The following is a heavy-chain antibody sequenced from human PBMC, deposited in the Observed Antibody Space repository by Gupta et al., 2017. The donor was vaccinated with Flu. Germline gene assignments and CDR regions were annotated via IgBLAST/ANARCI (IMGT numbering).Heavy chain of an antibody. CDR2: IYTSGST. D-gene: IGHD5-18*01. CDR1: VGSISSYG. CDR3: ARDGGHSYGAGFDY. V-gene: IGHV4-4*07. Sequence: QVQLQESGPGLVKPSETLSLTCTVSVGSISSYGWSWIRQPAGRGLEGIGRIYTSGSTNYNPALKSRVTMSVDTSKTQFSLKVSSVTAADTAVYHCARDGGHSYGAGFDYWGQGTLVTVSS. J-gene: IGHJ4*02.